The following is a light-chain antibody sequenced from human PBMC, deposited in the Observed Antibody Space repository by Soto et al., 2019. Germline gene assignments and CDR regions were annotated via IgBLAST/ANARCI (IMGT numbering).Light chain of an antibody. J-gene: IGKJ1*01. V-gene: IGKV3-20*01. CDR1: QSVSSSY. CDR3: QQYGSSPWT. Sequence: IVLTQSPGTLSLSPGERATLSCRASQSVSSSYLAWYQQKPGKAPRLLIYGASSRATGIPDRFSGSGSGTDFTLTISRLEPEDFAVYYCQQYGSSPWTFGQGTKVEIK. CDR2: GAS.